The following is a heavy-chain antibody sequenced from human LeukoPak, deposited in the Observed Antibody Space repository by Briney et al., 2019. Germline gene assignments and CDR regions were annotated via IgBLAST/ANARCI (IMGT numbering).Heavy chain of an antibody. CDR2: ISGSGGST. D-gene: IGHD3-3*01. V-gene: IGHV3-23*01. CDR1: GFTFSSYA. Sequence: GGSLRLSCAASGFTFSSYAMSWVRQAPGKGLEWVSAISGSGGSTYYADSVKGRFTISRDNSKNTLYLQMNSLRAEDTAVYYCAKVGGGGNTYYDFWSGKGGFDYWGQGTLVTVSS. J-gene: IGHJ4*02. CDR3: AKVGGGGNTYYDFWSGKGGFDY.